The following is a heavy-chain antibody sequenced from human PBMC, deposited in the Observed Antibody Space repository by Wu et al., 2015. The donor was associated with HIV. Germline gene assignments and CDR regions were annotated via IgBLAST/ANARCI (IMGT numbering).Heavy chain of an antibody. CDR3: ARCYYDSSGYCQDAFDI. J-gene: IGHJ3*02. Sequence: QVQLVQSGAEVKKPGSSVKVSCKASGGTFSSYAISWVRQAPGQGLEWMGRIIPIFGTANYAQKFQGRVTITADESTSTAYMELSSLRSEDTAVYYCARCYYDSSGYCQDAFDIWGQGTMVTVSS. CDR2: IIPIFGTA. V-gene: IGHV1-69*13. D-gene: IGHD3-22*01. CDR1: GGTFSSYA.